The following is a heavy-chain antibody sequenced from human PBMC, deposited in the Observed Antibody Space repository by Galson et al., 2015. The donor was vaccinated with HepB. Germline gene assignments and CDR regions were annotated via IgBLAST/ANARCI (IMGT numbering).Heavy chain of an antibody. J-gene: IGHJ3*02. D-gene: IGHD2-2*01. V-gene: IGHV3-15*01. Sequence: SLRLSCAASGFTFSNAWMSWVRQAPGKGLEWVGRIKSKTDGGTTDYAAPVKGRFTISRDDSKNTLYLQMNSLKTEDAAVYYCTTAARYCSSTSCYADDAFDIWGQGTMVTVSS. CDR1: GFTFSNAW. CDR2: IKSKTDGGTT. CDR3: TTAARYCSSTSCYADDAFDI.